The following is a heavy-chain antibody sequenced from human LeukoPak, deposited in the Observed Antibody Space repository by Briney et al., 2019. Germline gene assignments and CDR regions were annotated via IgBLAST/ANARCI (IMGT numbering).Heavy chain of an antibody. V-gene: IGHV3-21*01. CDR1: GGSISSSS. D-gene: IGHD6-19*01. CDR3: ARILSSAWGELGY. J-gene: IGHJ4*02. Sequence: PSETLSLTCTVSGGSISSSSYYWGWIRQPPGKGLEWVSSISSSSSYIYYADSVKGRFTISRDNAKNSLYLQMNSLRAEDTAVYYCARILSSAWGELGYWGQGTLVTVSS. CDR2: ISSSSSYI.